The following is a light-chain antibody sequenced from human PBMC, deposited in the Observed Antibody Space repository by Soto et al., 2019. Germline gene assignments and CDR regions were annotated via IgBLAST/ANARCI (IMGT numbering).Light chain of an antibody. CDR3: QQYGSSPRVT. V-gene: IGKV3-20*01. CDR1: QSVSSSY. Sequence: EIVLTQSPGTLSLSPGERATLSCRASQSVSSSYLAWYQQKPGQAPRLLIYGASSRATGIPDRFSGSGSGTDCTLTISRLEPEDFAVYYCQQYGSSPRVTFGQWTKREIK. J-gene: IGKJ2*01. CDR2: GAS.